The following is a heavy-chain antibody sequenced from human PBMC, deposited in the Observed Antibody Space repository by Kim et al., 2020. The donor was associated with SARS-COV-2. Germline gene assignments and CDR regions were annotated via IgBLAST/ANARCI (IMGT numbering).Heavy chain of an antibody. D-gene: IGHD2-15*01. CDR3: AKEGYCSGGTCYKVLDY. J-gene: IGHJ4*02. Sequence: GGSLRLSCAASGFTFSSYAMSWVRQAPGKGLEWVSLIYSGGSSTYYADSVKGRFTISRDNSKNTLYLQVNSLRAEDTAVYYCAKEGYCSGGTCYKVLDYWGQGTLVTVSS. CDR1: GFTFSSYA. V-gene: IGHV3-23*03. CDR2: IYSGGSST.